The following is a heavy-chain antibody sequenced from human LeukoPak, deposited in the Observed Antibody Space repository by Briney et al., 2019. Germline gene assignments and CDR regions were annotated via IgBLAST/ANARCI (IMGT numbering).Heavy chain of an antibody. CDR3: ARQDGYALYYFDY. CDR1: GYTFTSYW. CDR2: IYPGGSDT. V-gene: IGHV5-51*01. D-gene: IGHD5-24*01. J-gene: IGHJ4*02. Sequence: GESLKISCKGSGYTFTSYWIGWVRQMPGKGLEWMGIIYPGGSDTRYSPSFQGQVTISADKSISTAYLQWSSLKASDTAIYYCARQDGYALYYFDYWGQGTLVTVSS.